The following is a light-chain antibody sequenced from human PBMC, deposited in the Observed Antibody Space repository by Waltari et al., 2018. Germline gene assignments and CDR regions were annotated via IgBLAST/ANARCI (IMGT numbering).Light chain of an antibody. CDR3: QSYDNRLYGTRV. Sequence: QSVLTQPPSVSGAPGHRVTISCTWIRTNIGPGYAVHWSQRLPGAAPKLLIYNSCNRPSGVPDRFSGSKSGMSASLAITGLQAEDEADYYCQSYDNRLYGTRVFGGGTKLTVL. V-gene: IGLV1-40*01. CDR1: RTNIGPGYA. CDR2: NSC. J-gene: IGLJ3*02.